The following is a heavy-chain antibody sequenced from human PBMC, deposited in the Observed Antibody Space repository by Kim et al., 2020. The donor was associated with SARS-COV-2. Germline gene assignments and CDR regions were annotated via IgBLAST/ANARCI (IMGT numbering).Heavy chain of an antibody. V-gene: IGHV4-31*03. Sequence: SETLSLTCTVSGGSISSGGYYWSWIRQHPGKGLEWIGYIYYSGSTYYNPSLKSRVTISVDTSKNQFSLKLSSVTAADTAVYYCARGIVAREGQLVLNVLQIDGTKSTWFDPWGQGTLVTFSS. J-gene: IGHJ5*02. CDR3: ARGIVAREGQLVLNVLQIDGTKSTWFDP. D-gene: IGHD6-13*01. CDR1: GGSISSGGYY. CDR2: IYYSGST.